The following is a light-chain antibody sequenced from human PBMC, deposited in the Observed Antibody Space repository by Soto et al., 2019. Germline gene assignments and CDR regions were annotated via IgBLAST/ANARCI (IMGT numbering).Light chain of an antibody. CDR2: DAS. V-gene: IGKV3-11*01. J-gene: IGKJ5*01. Sequence: EIVWTQSPATVSLSAGEKTTLSCRVSQSVSSYLAWYQQKPGQAPRLLIYDASNRATGIPARFSGSGSGTDFTLTISSLEPEDFAVYYCQQRSNWPPITVGQGTRLEIK. CDR3: QQRSNWPPIT. CDR1: QSVSSY.